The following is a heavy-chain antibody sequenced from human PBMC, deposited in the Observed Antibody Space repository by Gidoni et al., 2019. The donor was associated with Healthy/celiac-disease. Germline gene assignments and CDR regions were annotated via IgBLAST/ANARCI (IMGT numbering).Heavy chain of an antibody. J-gene: IGHJ4*02. Sequence: EVQLMQSGAEVKKPGESLKISCQGSGYSFTSYWIGWVRQMPGNGLEWMGIIYPCDSDTRYSPSFQGQVTISADKSISTAYLQWSSLKASDTAMYYCATSLRRPPRYFDYWGQGTLVTVSS. CDR2: IYPCDSDT. V-gene: IGHV5-51*01. CDR3: ATSLRRPPRYFDY. CDR1: GYSFTSYW.